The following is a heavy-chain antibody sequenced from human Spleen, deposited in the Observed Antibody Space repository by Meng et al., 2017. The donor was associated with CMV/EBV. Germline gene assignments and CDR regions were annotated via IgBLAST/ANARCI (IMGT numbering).Heavy chain of an antibody. J-gene: IGHJ4*02. CDR1: GGSISSSSYY. CDR2: IYYSGST. V-gene: IGHV4-39*07. Sequence: PHRQESGPRLVKPSETLSLTCTVSGGSISSSSYYWGWIRQPPGKGLEWIGSIYYSGSTYYNPSLKSRVTISVDTSKNQFSLKLSSVTAADTAVYYCARHYDFWSGYSYYFDYWGQGTLVTVSS. D-gene: IGHD3-3*01. CDR3: ARHYDFWSGYSYYFDY.